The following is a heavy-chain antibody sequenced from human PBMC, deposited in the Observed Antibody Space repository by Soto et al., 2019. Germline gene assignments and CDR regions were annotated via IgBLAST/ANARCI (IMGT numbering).Heavy chain of an antibody. J-gene: IGHJ4*02. D-gene: IGHD5-12*01. V-gene: IGHV4-30-4*07. CDR1: GGSISSGGYS. CDR3: AQSKELEMATIHPFDY. Sequence: PSETLSLTCAVSGGSISSGGYSWSWIRQPPGKGLEWIGYIYYSGSTYYNPSLKSRVTISVDTPKNQFSLKLSSVTAADTAVYYCAQSKELEMATIHPFDYWGQGTLVTVSS. CDR2: IYYSGST.